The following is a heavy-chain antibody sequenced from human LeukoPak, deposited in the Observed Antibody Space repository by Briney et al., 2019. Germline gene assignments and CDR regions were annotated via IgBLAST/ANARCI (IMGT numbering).Heavy chain of an antibody. D-gene: IGHD2-15*01. V-gene: IGHV4-61*02. J-gene: IGHJ4*02. Sequence: SETLSLTCTVSGGSISSGSYYWSWIRQPAGKGLEWIGRIYTSGSTNYNPSLKSRVTISVDTSKNQFSLKLSSGTAADTAVYYCARQWAVAALDYWGQGTLVTVSS. CDR2: IYTSGST. CDR1: GGSISSGSYY. CDR3: ARQWAVAALDY.